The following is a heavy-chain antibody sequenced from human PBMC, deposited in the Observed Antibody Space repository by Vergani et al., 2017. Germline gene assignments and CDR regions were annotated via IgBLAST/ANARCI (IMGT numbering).Heavy chain of an antibody. Sequence: QVQLQESGPGLLKPSETLSLTCTVSNDSVSTTFYYWCWILQTPGKGLEWIGSIYYSGSTYYNPSLESRVTMSVYTSKSQFSLKLSSVTAADTAVYYCTRHWAVVAENNWFDPWGQGTLVTVSS. CDR1: NDSVSTTFYY. CDR2: IYYSGST. CDR3: TRHWAVVAENNWFDP. V-gene: IGHV4-39*01. J-gene: IGHJ5*02. D-gene: IGHD2-15*01.